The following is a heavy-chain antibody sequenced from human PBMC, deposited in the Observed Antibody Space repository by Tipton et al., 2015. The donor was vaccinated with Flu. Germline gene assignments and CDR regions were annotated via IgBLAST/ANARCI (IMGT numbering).Heavy chain of an antibody. J-gene: IGHJ4*02. Sequence: TLSLTCAVSGFSISSGYYWGWIRQPPGKGLEWIGGIHHSGTTYYNPSLKSRVTMSVDTSKNQFSLKLSSVTAADTAVYYGAKVYCDSTNCYAGRLQFDYWGQGTLVTVSS. CDR1: GFSISSGYY. D-gene: IGHD2-2*01. CDR2: IHHSGTT. V-gene: IGHV4-38-2*01. CDR3: AKVYCDSTNCYAGRLQFDY.